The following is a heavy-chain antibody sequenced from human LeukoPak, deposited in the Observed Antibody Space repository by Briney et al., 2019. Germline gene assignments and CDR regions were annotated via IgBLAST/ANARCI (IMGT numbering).Heavy chain of an antibody. J-gene: IGHJ4*02. CDR3: ANSFYCSGGSCYDDY. Sequence: PGGSLRLSCAASGFTFSSYAMSWVRQAPGKGLEWVSAISGSGGSTYYADSVKGRFTIPRDNSKNTLYLQMNSLRAEDTAVYYCANSFYCSGGSCYDDYWGQGTLVTVSS. D-gene: IGHD2-15*01. V-gene: IGHV3-23*01. CDR1: GFTFSSYA. CDR2: ISGSGGST.